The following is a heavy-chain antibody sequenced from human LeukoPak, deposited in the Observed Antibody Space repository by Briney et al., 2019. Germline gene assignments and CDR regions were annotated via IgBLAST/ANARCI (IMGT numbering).Heavy chain of an antibody. J-gene: IGHJ6*02. Sequence: GGSLRLSCAASGFTFSSYSMNWVRQAPGKGLEWVSSISSSSSYIYYADSVKGRFTISRDNAKNSLYLQMNSLRAEDTAVYYCARGGDCSSTSCYQPTYYYYYYGMDVWGQGTTATVSS. V-gene: IGHV3-21*01. CDR3: ARGGDCSSTSCYQPTYYYYYYGMDV. CDR1: GFTFSSYS. CDR2: ISSSSSYI. D-gene: IGHD2-2*01.